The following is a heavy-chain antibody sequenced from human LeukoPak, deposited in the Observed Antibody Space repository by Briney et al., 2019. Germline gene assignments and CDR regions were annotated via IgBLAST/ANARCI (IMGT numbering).Heavy chain of an antibody. CDR3: ARGRIYGYEYDSSGYYPQSYYFDY. D-gene: IGHD3-22*01. V-gene: IGHV1-8*01. Sequence: ASVKVSCKASGYTFTSYDINWVRQATGQGLEWMGWMNPNSGNTGYAQKFQGGVTMTRNTSISTAYMELGSLRSEDTAVYYCARGRIYGYEYDSSGYYPQSYYFDYWGQGTLVTVSS. CDR1: GYTFTSYD. CDR2: MNPNSGNT. J-gene: IGHJ4*02.